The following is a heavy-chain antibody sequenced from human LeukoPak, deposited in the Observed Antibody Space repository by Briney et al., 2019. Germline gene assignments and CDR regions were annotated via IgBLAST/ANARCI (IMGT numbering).Heavy chain of an antibody. J-gene: IGHJ4*02. V-gene: IGHV4-38-2*02. Sequence: PSETLSLTCTVSGYSISSGYYWGWIRQPPGKGLEWIGSIYHSGSTYYNPSLKSRVTISVDTSKNQFSLKLSSVTAADTAVYYCARSSGWYSNYYFDYWGQGTLVTVSS. CDR2: IYHSGST. D-gene: IGHD6-19*01. CDR1: GYSISSGYY. CDR3: ARSSGWYSNYYFDY.